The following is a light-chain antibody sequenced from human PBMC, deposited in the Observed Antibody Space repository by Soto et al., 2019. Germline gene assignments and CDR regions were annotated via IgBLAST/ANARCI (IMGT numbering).Light chain of an antibody. CDR1: ESASKW. CDR3: QQANSFPIT. Sequence: DIQMTQSPSALSASVGDRVTITCRASESASKWVAWYQQKPGRSPTLLIYKASSLESGVPPRISGSGSGTDFNLTISSLQPEDFATYYCQQANSFPITFGQGTRLEIK. CDR2: KAS. V-gene: IGKV1-5*03. J-gene: IGKJ5*01.